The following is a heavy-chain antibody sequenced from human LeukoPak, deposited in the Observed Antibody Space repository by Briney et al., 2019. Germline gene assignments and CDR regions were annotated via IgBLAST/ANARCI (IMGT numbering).Heavy chain of an antibody. D-gene: IGHD3-10*01. Sequence: ASVKVSCKASGYSFTSYYMHWVRQAPGEGLEWTGIIDPSGGSTNYAQKFQGRITMTRDTSTSTVYMDLSSLTSEDTAIYYCASLGSGSSPIIDFDYWGQGTLVTVSS. J-gene: IGHJ4*02. CDR1: GYSFTSYY. CDR2: IDPSGGST. CDR3: ASLGSGSSPIIDFDY. V-gene: IGHV1-46*01.